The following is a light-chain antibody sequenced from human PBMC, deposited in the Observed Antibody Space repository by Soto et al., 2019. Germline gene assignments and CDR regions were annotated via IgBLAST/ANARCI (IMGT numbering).Light chain of an antibody. CDR3: QTWDTGIQVI. CDR2: LNSDGSH. Sequence: QPVLTQSPSASASLGASVKLTCTLSSGHSTYAIAWHQQQPEKGPRYLMKLNSDGSHSKGDGIPDRFSGSSSGAERYLTISSLQSEDEADYYCQTWDTGIQVIFCGGTKLTVL. J-gene: IGLJ2*01. CDR1: SGHSTYA. V-gene: IGLV4-69*01.